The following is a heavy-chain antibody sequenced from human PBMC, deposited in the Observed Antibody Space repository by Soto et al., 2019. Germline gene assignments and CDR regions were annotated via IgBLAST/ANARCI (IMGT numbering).Heavy chain of an antibody. J-gene: IGHJ2*01. D-gene: IGHD4-17*01. V-gene: IGHV4-30-4*08. CDR3: ARENGGSWYFDL. Sequence: TSETLSLTCTVSGGSISGRGFYWSWIRQPPGKGLKWIGYSSDTGSTHYNPSLSGRVTVSVDTSKNQFSLKLTSVTATDTAVYYCARENGGSWYFDLWGRGTLATVSS. CDR1: GGSISGRGFY. CDR2: SSDTGST.